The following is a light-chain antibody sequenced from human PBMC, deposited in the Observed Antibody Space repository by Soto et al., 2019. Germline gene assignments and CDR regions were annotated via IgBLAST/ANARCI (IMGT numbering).Light chain of an antibody. CDR2: GAS. Sequence: EIVLTQSPGTLSLSPGERATLSCRASQSVSSSYLAWYQQKPGQAPRLLFYGASRRATGIRDRFSGSGSGTDFTLTISRLEPEDFAVYYCQQHGSSPQTFGQGTKVEIK. J-gene: IGKJ1*01. CDR3: QQHGSSPQT. CDR1: QSVSSSY. V-gene: IGKV3-20*01.